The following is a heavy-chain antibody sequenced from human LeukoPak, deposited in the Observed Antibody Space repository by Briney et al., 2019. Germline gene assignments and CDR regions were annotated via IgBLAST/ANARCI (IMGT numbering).Heavy chain of an antibody. D-gene: IGHD5-12*01. Sequence: SETLSLTCTVSGGSISPYYWSWIRQPPGKGLEWIGYIYYSGSTNYNPSLKSRVTISVDTSKNQFSLKLSSVTAADTAVYYCARDRGTTIRAYYYYYMDVWGKGTTVTVSS. CDR2: IYYSGST. V-gene: IGHV4-59*01. CDR1: GGSISPYY. CDR3: ARDRGTTIRAYYYYYMDV. J-gene: IGHJ6*03.